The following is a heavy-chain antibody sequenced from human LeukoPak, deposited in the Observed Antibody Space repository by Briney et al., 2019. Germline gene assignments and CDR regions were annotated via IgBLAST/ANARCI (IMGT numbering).Heavy chain of an antibody. Sequence: SETLSLTCAVYGGSFSGYYWSWIRQPPGKGLEWIGEINHSGSTNYNPSLKSRVTISVDTSKNQFSLKLGSVTAADTAVYYCARGSRRYCSSTSCSSHNWFDPWGQGTLVTVSS. D-gene: IGHD2-2*01. V-gene: IGHV4-34*01. CDR1: GGSFSGYY. CDR2: INHSGST. J-gene: IGHJ5*02. CDR3: ARGSRRYCSSTSCSSHNWFDP.